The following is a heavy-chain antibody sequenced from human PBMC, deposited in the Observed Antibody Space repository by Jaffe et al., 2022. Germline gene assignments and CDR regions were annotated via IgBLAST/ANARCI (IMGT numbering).Heavy chain of an antibody. CDR3: STLGADTSYCSGGSCYSDY. CDR1: GGSFSGYY. V-gene: IGHV4-34*01. J-gene: IGHJ4*02. Sequence: QVQLQQWGAGLLKPSETLSLTCAVYGGSFSGYYWSWIRQPPGKGLEWIGEINHSGSTNYNPSLKSRVTISVDTSKNQFSLKLSSVTAADTAVYYCSTLGADTSYCSGGSCYSDYWGQGTLVTVSS. D-gene: IGHD2-15*01. CDR2: INHSGST.